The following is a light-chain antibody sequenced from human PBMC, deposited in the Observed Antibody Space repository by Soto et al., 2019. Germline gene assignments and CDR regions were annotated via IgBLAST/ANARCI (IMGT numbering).Light chain of an antibody. J-gene: IGLJ2*01. CDR1: SSDVGGYNL. CDR3: SSYTSSSTLVV. V-gene: IGLV2-14*03. Sequence: QAVVTQPASVSGSPGQSITISCTGTSSDVGGYNLVSWYQQHPGKAPKLMIYDVNNRPSGVSNRFSGSKSGNTASLTISGLQAEDEADYYCSSYTSSSTLVVFGGGTKLTVL. CDR2: DVN.